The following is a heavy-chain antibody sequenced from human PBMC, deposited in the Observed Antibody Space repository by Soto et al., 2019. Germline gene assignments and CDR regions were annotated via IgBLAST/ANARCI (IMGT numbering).Heavy chain of an antibody. Sequence: SETLSLNCTVSGGSISSYYWSWIRQPPGKGLEWIGYIYYSGSTNYNPSLKSRVTISVDTSKNQFSLKLSSATAADTAVYYCARGLAGSMIRRNNWFDPWGQGTLVTVSS. CDR3: ARGLAGSMIRRNNWFDP. D-gene: IGHD3-22*01. J-gene: IGHJ5*02. V-gene: IGHV4-59*01. CDR1: GGSISSYY. CDR2: IYYSGST.